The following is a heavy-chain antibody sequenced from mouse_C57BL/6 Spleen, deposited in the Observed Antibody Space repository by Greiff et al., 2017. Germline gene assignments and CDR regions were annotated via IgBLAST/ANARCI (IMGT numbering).Heavy chain of an antibody. V-gene: IGHV6-6*01. Sequence: EVKVEESGGGLVQPGGSMKLSCAASGFTFSDAWMDWVRQSPEKGLEWVAEIRNKANNHATYYAESVKGRFTISRDDSKSSVYLQMNSLRAEDTGIYYCTRTGVAPYYYAMDYWGQGTSVTVSS. D-gene: IGHD1-1*01. CDR3: TRTGVAPYYYAMDY. CDR2: IRNKANNHAT. CDR1: GFTFSDAW. J-gene: IGHJ4*01.